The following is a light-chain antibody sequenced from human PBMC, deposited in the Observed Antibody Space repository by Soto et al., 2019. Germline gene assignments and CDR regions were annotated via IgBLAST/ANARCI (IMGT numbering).Light chain of an antibody. Sequence: QSVLTQPPSVSGAPGQRVTISCTGAGSNIGAGYDVHWYQHLPGAAPKLLIHGNINRPSGVPDRFSASKSGSSASLAITGLQPEDEGYYYCQSYDSSLTGATVFAGGTKLTVL. CDR2: GNI. CDR1: GSNIGAGYD. CDR3: QSYDSSLTGATV. V-gene: IGLV1-40*01. J-gene: IGLJ3*02.